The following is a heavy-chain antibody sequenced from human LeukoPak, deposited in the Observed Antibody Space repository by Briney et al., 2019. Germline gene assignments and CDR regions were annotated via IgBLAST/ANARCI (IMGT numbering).Heavy chain of an antibody. Sequence: GGSLRLSCAGSGFTFSSYAMTWVRQAPGTGLEWVSSISRSDGTTYYADSVKGRFTISRDNSKNTLFLQMNSLRAEDTAVYYCAREYYYYYMDVWGKGTTVTVSS. CDR1: GFTFSSYA. CDR2: ISRSDGTT. CDR3: AREYYYYYMDV. V-gene: IGHV3-23*01. J-gene: IGHJ6*03.